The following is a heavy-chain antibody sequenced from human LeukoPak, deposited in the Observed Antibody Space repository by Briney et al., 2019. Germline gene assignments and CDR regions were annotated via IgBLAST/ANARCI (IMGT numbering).Heavy chain of an antibody. Sequence: LDLPLSGLGGYIKSGRYERGWIRQPAGDGLEWIGRIYSSGSINYNPSVKGRLTISVDTSKNNFSVKLSSVTAADAAVFYCPREVRGYSYGPRVVGYFAYWGEGTLLTLPS. V-gene: IGHV4-61*02. J-gene: IGHJ4*02. CDR3: PREVRGYSYGPRVVGYFAY. CDR1: GGYIKSGRYE. CDR2: IYSSGSI. D-gene: IGHD5-18*01.